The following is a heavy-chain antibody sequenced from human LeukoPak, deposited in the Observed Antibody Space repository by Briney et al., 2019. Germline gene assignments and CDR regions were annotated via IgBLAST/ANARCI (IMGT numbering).Heavy chain of an antibody. CDR2: IYYSGST. J-gene: IGHJ3*01. D-gene: IGHD3-10*01. Sequence: TSETLSLTCTVSGGSISSSSYYWGWIRQPPGKGLEWIGSIYYSGSTYYSPSLKSRVTISVGTSKNQFSLRLSSVTAADTALYYCARHTEMVLWFGEIGGAFDLWGQGTMVTVSS. CDR1: GGSISSSSYY. CDR3: ARHTEMVLWFGEIGGAFDL. V-gene: IGHV4-39*01.